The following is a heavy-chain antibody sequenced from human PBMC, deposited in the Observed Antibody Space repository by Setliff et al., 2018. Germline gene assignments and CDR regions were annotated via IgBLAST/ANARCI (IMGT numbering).Heavy chain of an antibody. CDR1: GYSISSGYY. CDR3: ASSRGQLRYSYGPNWFDP. V-gene: IGHV4-38-2*01. D-gene: IGHD5-18*01. CDR2: IYHSGST. J-gene: IGHJ5*02. Sequence: PSETLSLTCAVSGYSISSGYYWGWIRQPPGKGLEWIGSIYHSGSTNYNPSLKSRVTISVDTSKNQFSLKLSSVTAADTAVYYCASSRGQLRYSYGPNWFDPWGQGTLVTAPQ.